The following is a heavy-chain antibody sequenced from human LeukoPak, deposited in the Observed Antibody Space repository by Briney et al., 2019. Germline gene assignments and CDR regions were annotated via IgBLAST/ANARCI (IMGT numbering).Heavy chain of an antibody. Sequence: GASVKVSCKVSGYTLTELSMHWVRQAPGKGLEWMGGFDPEDGETIYAQKFQGRVTVTEDTSTDTAYMELSSLRSEDTAVYYCATAPIIAVAGTPYYFDYWGQGTLVTVSS. V-gene: IGHV1-24*01. CDR3: ATAPIIAVAGTPYYFDY. D-gene: IGHD6-19*01. J-gene: IGHJ4*02. CDR2: FDPEDGET. CDR1: GYTLTELS.